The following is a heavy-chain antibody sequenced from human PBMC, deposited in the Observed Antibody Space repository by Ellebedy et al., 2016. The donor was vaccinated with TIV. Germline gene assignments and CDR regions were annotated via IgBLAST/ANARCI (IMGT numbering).Heavy chain of an antibody. V-gene: IGHV1-18*01. CDR1: SYTFTRYG. D-gene: IGHD3-10*01. CDR3: ARSRLGGGHWYFDF. Sequence: ASVKVSXKVSSYTFTRYGMSWVRQAPGQGLEWMGWIAVYNGHTKYAQKFQDRVVMTTETATSTVYMELRSLRSDDTAVYYGARSRLGGGHWYFDFWGRGTLVTVSS. CDR2: IAVYNGHT. J-gene: IGHJ2*01.